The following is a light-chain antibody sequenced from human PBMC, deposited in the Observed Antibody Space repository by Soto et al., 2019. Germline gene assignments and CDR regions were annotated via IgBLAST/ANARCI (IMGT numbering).Light chain of an antibody. V-gene: IGKV3-20*01. CDR3: LQYGTFPRT. CDR2: GAS. J-gene: IGKJ1*01. Sequence: EIVLTQSPGTLSLSPGERATLSCRASQSGRSSYLAWYQQNDGQAPRLLIYGASSRATGIPYRFSGSESGTDFALAISRLEPDNFAMYYCLQYGTFPRTFGEGTKLEI. CDR1: QSGRSSY.